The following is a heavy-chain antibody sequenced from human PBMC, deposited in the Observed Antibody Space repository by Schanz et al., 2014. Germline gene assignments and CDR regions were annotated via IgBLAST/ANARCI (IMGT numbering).Heavy chain of an antibody. J-gene: IGHJ4*02. Sequence: EVQLVESGGGLVQPGGSLRLSCAAYGFTLSSYAMHWVRQAPGKGLEWVSAISGSGGSTYYADSVKGRFTISRDNSKNTLYLQMNSLRAEDTAVYYCAKDLLYGAPMPLNHLDYWGQGTLVTVSS. V-gene: IGHV3-23*04. CDR2: ISGSGGST. D-gene: IGHD2-2*01. CDR1: GFTLSSYA. CDR3: AKDLLYGAPMPLNHLDY.